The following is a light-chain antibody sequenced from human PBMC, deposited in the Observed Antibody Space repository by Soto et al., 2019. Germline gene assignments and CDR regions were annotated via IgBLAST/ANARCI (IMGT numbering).Light chain of an antibody. CDR1: QSLRSS. Sequence: ETMMTQSPDTLSVSLGERATLSCRASQSLRSSLAWYQQKPGQAPRLLIYDASTRATGIPARFSGSGSGTYFTLTISGLQSEDFAVYYGQKYNNWPQTFGQGTKVEIK. CDR3: QKYNNWPQT. V-gene: IGKV3-15*01. CDR2: DAS. J-gene: IGKJ1*01.